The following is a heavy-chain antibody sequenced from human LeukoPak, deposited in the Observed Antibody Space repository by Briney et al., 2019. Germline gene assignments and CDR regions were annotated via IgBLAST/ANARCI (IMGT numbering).Heavy chain of an antibody. CDR1: GFTFDDYA. CDR2: ISWNSDKI. D-gene: IGHD2/OR15-2a*01. V-gene: IGHV3-9*01. CDR3: AKGGIHRGYYFYYMDV. Sequence: GGSLRLSCAASGFTFDDYAMHWVRQAPGKGLEWVSGISWNSDKIGYADSVKGRFTISRDNAKNSLYLQMNSLRPEDTASYYCAKGGIHRGYYFYYMDVWGKGTTVTISS. J-gene: IGHJ6*03.